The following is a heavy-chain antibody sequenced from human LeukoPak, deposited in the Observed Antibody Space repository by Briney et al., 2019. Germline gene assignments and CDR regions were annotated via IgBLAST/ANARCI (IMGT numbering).Heavy chain of an antibody. CDR2: IYYSGNT. V-gene: IGHV4-59*08. J-gene: IGHJ6*03. D-gene: IGHD1-1*01. CDR3: ARLGIYPIQGYNYNYHYMDV. Sequence: PSETLSLTCTVSGGSISSYYWSWIRQPPGKGLDWIGYIYYSGNTNYNPSLKSRVTMSVDTSKNQLSLKLSSVTAADTAVYYCARLGIYPIQGYNYNYHYMDVWAKGTTVTVSS. CDR1: GGSISSYY.